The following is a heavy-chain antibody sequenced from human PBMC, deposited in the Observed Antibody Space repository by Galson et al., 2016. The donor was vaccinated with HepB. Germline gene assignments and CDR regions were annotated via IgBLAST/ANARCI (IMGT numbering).Heavy chain of an antibody. J-gene: IGHJ6*03. Sequence: SLRLSCAASGFTFSSYAMHWVRQAPGKGLEWVAVISFDGSNKYYADSVKGRFTISRDNSNNTLCLQMNSLRAEDTALFYCARGRYCSGGSCSLYYNYSIDAWGPGTTVTVSS. CDR3: ARGRYCSGGSCSLYYNYSIDA. CDR1: GFTFSSYA. CDR2: ISFDGSNK. V-gene: IGHV3-30-3*01. D-gene: IGHD2-15*01.